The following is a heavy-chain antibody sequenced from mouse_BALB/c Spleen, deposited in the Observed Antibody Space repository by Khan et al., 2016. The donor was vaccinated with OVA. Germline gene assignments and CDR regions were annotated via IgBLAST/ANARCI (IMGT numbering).Heavy chain of an antibody. Sequence: QVRLQQSGAELVKAGASVKMSCKASGYTFTSYWMHWLKQRLGQGLEWFAETNPTNGRTYYNEKFKSKATLTVDKSSSTAYMQFTGPTFEDSAVDYCARSKKIGAAYFDYWGQGTTLTVSS. D-gene: IGHD2-14*01. J-gene: IGHJ2*01. CDR2: TNPTNGRT. CDR3: ARSKKIGAAYFDY. V-gene: IGHV1S81*02. CDR1: GYTFTSYW.